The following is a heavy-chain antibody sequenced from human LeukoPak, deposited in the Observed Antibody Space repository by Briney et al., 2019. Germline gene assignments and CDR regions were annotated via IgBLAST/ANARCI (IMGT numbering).Heavy chain of an antibody. D-gene: IGHD4-11*01. CDR2: VYPGDSDT. J-gene: IGHJ4*02. CDR1: GYGFTGYC. V-gene: IGHV5-51*01. Sequence: GESLKISCKGSGYGFTGYCIGWVRQMPGKCLEWMGIVYPGDSDTRYSPSFQGQVTISADKSISAAYLQWSSLKASDTAIYFCARLRGLQRKDHYFDYWGQGTLVTVSS. CDR3: ARLRGLQRKDHYFDY.